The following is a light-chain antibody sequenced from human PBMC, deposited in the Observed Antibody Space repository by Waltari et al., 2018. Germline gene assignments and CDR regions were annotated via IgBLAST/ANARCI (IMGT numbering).Light chain of an antibody. CDR3: QQYNNWPPYT. Sequence: EIVMTQSPATLSVSPGERAPLPCRASQSVSSNLAWYQQKPGQAPRLLIYGASTRATGIPARFSGSGSGTEFTLTISSLQSEDFAVYYCQQYNNWPPYTFGQGTKLEIK. CDR1: QSVSSN. CDR2: GAS. V-gene: IGKV3-15*01. J-gene: IGKJ2*01.